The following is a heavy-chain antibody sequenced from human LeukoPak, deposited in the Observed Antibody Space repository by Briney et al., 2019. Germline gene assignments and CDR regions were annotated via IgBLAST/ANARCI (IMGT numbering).Heavy chain of an antibody. Sequence: TGGSLRLSCAASGFTFSSYSMNWVRQAPGKGLEWVSSISSSSSYIYYADSVKGRFTISRDNAKNSLYLQMNSLRAEDTAVYYCARDLRTQKYDLYCSSTSCQERDYWGQGTLVTVSS. CDR1: GFTFSSYS. J-gene: IGHJ4*02. CDR3: ARDLRTQKYDLYCSSTSCQERDY. D-gene: IGHD2-2*01. CDR2: ISSSSSYI. V-gene: IGHV3-21*01.